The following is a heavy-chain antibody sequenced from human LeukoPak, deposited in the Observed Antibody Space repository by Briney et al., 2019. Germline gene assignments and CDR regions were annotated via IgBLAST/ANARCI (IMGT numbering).Heavy chain of an antibody. J-gene: IGHJ5*02. D-gene: IGHD6-6*01. CDR3: ASYLQGSSGWFDP. CDR2: IYYSGST. V-gene: IGHV4-59*01. Sequence: SSETLSLTCTVSGGSISSYYWSWIRQPPGKGLEWIGYIYYSGSTNYNPSLKSRVTISVDTSKNQFSLKLSSVTAADTAVYYCASYLQGSSGWFDPWGQGTLVTVSS. CDR1: GGSISSYY.